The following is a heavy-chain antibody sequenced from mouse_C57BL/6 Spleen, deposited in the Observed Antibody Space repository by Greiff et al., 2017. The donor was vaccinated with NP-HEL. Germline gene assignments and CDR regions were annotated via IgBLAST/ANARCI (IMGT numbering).Heavy chain of an antibody. CDR3: ARWATVVARRYFDV. CDR2: IYPRSGNP. D-gene: IGHD1-1*01. Sequence: VMLVESGAELARPGASVKLSCKASGYTFTSYGISWVKQRTGQGLEWIGEIYPRSGNPYYNEKFKGKATLTADKSSSTAYMELRSLTSEDSAVYFCARWATVVARRYFDVWGTGTTVTVSS. J-gene: IGHJ1*03. CDR1: GYTFTSYG. V-gene: IGHV1-81*01.